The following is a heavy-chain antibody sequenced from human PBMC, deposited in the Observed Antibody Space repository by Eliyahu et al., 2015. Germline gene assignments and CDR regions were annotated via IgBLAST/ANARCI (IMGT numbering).Heavy chain of an antibody. CDR1: XGXISXSXXX. V-gene: IGHV4-39*01. J-gene: IGHJ5*02. CDR2: IYYSGST. D-gene: IGHD3-3*01. CDR3: ARHRPPEYYDFWSGYDNWFDP. Sequence: QLQLQESGPGLVKPSETLSLTCTVXXGXISXSXXXXXWIRQPPGKGLEWIGXIYYSGSTYYNPSLKSRVTISVDTSKNQFSLKLSSVTAADTAVYYCARHRPPEYYDFWSGYDNWFDPWGQGTLVTVSS.